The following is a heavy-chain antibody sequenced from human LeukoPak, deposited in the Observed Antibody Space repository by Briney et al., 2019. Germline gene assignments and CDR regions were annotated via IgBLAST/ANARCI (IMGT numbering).Heavy chain of an antibody. D-gene: IGHD3-10*01. CDR2: IWYDGSNK. Sequence: GGSLRLSCAASEFTFSNYGMHWVRQAPGKGLEWVALIWYDGSNKYYADSVKGRFTISRDNSKNTLYLQMNSLRAEDTAVYYCAGSYYNVFDYWGQGTLVTVSS. V-gene: IGHV3-33*01. CDR1: EFTFSNYG. CDR3: AGSYYNVFDY. J-gene: IGHJ4*02.